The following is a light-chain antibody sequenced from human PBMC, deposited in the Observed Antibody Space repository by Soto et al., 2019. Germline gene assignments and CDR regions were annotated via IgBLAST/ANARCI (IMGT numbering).Light chain of an antibody. CDR2: DVI. Sequence: QSALTQPASVSGSPGQSITISCTGTSSDVGGYNYVSWYQLHPGKAPKLMIYDVINRPSGVSNRFSGSKSGNSASLTISGLQAEDEADYYCSSYTSSSTYVVFGGGTKVTVL. V-gene: IGLV2-14*03. CDR3: SSYTSSSTYVV. J-gene: IGLJ2*01. CDR1: SSDVGGYNY.